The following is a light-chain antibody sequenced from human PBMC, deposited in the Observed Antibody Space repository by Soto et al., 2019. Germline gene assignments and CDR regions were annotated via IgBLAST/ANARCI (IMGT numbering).Light chain of an antibody. Sequence: EIVLTQSPGTLSLSPGERATLSCRATQSIISSYLAWYQQRPGQAPRLLIYGASSRATDISDRFSGSGSGTDFTLTISRLEPEDFAVYYCQQYGSSPWTFGQGTKVEIK. CDR1: QSIISSY. CDR2: GAS. V-gene: IGKV3-20*01. CDR3: QQYGSSPWT. J-gene: IGKJ1*01.